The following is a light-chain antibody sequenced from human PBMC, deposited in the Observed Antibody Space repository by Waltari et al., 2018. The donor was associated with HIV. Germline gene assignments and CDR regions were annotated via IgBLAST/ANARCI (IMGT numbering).Light chain of an antibody. J-gene: IGLJ3*02. CDR1: AFPKQY. Sequence: SYELTQPPSVSVFPGQTARIPFSGAAFPKQYVCWYQQRPGRAPVLRIYEDSNRPSGIPERFAGSSSGTTVTLTVSGDQGEDEADYYCQSADNSGTSWVFGGGTKLTVL. V-gene: IGLV3-25*03. CDR3: QSADNSGTSWV. CDR2: EDS.